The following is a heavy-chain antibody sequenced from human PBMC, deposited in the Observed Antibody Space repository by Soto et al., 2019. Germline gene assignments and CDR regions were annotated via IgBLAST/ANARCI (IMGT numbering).Heavy chain of an antibody. J-gene: IGHJ4*02. CDR1: GDAFRQYG. D-gene: IGHD3-10*01. Sequence: ASVKVSCKASGDAFRQYGISWVRQAPGQGLKWMGRVGPYNSNTHYAEQFQGRVTMTTDTSTSTAYMELRSLRTDDTAVYYCARDLDGSGSYYTDYWGQGTLVTVSS. V-gene: IGHV1-18*01. CDR3: ARDLDGSGSYYTDY. CDR2: VGPYNSNT.